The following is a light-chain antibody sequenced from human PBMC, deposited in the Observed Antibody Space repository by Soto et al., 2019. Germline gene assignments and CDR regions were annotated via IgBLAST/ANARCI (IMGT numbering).Light chain of an antibody. CDR3: QQYNNYWT. CDR2: EDS. CDR1: RRISCW. V-gene: IGKV1-5*01. J-gene: IGKJ1*01. Sequence: DIQMTQSPSTLSASVGDRVTITCRASRRISCWLAWFQQKPGKPPKLLIYEDSSFEGGVPSRFSGSGSGTEFTLTISSLQPDDSATYYCQQYNNYWTFGQGTKVEIK.